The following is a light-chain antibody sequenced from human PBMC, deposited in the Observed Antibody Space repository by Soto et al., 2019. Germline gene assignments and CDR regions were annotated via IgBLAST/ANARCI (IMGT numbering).Light chain of an antibody. CDR2: DGY. J-gene: IGKJ2*01. V-gene: IGKV3-11*01. CDR1: QSVNNY. Sequence: EIVLTQSPVTLSLSPGDTATLSCRASQSVNNYVAWYQQRPGQAPRLLICDGYTRAPGIPARFSGSGSGTDFTLTISSLEPEDFAVYYCQQYNNWPPYTFGQGTKLEIK. CDR3: QQYNNWPPYT.